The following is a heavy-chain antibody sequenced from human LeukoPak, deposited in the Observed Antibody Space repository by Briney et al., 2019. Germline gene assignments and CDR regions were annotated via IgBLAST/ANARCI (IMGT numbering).Heavy chain of an antibody. CDR3: ARDFGSYLGLKYFQH. Sequence: PGGSLRLSCAASGFTFSSYTMNWVRQAPGKGLEWVSFISTSSLYIYYADSVKGRFTISRDNAKNSLYLQMNSLRAEDTAVYYCARDFGSYLGLKYFQHWGQGTLVTVSS. CDR1: GFTFSSYT. D-gene: IGHD1-26*01. V-gene: IGHV3-21*01. CDR2: ISTSSLYI. J-gene: IGHJ1*01.